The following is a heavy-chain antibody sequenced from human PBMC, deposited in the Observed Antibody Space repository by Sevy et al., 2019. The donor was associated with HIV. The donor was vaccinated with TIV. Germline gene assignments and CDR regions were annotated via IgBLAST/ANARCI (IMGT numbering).Heavy chain of an antibody. CDR3: AKRRVQSGLSGGGANYGMDV. CDR2: LIGGGSRT. V-gene: IGHV3-23*01. D-gene: IGHD2-8*02. Sequence: GGSLRLSCAASGFPFSNFAMSWVRQAPGKGLEWVSTLIGGGSRTYYADSVTGRFIISSDNSRNTLYLQMTSLRAEDTAIYYCAKRRVQSGLSGGGANYGMDVWGRGTTVTVSS. CDR1: GFPFSNFA. J-gene: IGHJ6*02.